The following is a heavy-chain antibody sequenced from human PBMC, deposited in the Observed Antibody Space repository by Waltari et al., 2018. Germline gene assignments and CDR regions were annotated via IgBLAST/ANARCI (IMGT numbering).Heavy chain of an antibody. V-gene: IGHV4-38-2*01. CDR1: GYSISSGYY. J-gene: IGHJ4*02. Sequence: QVQLQESGPGLVKPSETLSLTCAVSGYSISSGYYWGWFRQPPGKGLEWIGSIYHSGSTYYNPSLKSRVTISVDTSKNQFSLKLSSVTAADTAVYYCARIPYYYDSSGRPEEYWGQGTLVTVSS. CDR3: ARIPYYYDSSGRPEEY. D-gene: IGHD3-22*01. CDR2: IYHSGST.